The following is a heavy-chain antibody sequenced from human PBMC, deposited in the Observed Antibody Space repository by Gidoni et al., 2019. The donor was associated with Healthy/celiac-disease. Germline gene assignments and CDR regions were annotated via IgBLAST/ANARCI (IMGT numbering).Heavy chain of an antibody. CDR3: ARGTAATGYYNYYGMDV. J-gene: IGHJ6*02. D-gene: IGHD6-13*01. V-gene: IGHV4-34*01. CDR2: TKHSGST. Sequence: VQLQQWGAGMLKFSETLSPPCAASGWSFRGYYWSWIRQPPGKGREGIGETKHSGSTNYNPSLKSRVTISVDTSKNQFSLKLSSVTAADTTMYYGARGTAATGYYNYYGMDVWGQGTTVTVSS. CDR1: GWSFRGYY.